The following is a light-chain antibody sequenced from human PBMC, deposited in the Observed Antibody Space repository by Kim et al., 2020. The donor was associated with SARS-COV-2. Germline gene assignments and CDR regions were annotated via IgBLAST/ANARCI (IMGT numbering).Light chain of an antibody. J-gene: IGLJ2*01. CDR3: QAWDSRVV. CDR1: KLGVNS. V-gene: IGLV3-1*01. CDR2: QDN. Sequence: YELTQPPSVSVSPGQTASITCSGEKLGVNSACWYQQKPGQSPVLVIYQDNKRHSVIPERFSGSNSGNTATLTISGTQAMDEADYYCQAWDSRVVFGGGTKLTVL.